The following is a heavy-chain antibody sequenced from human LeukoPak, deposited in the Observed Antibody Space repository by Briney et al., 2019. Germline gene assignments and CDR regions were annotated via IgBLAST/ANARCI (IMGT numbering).Heavy chain of an antibody. D-gene: IGHD2-8*01. J-gene: IGHJ6*02. CDR3: ARRRGVSMDV. CDR2: IYYSGST. Sequence: SETLSLTCTVSGVSVTSGTYYWSWIRQPSGKGLEWIGYIYYSGSTNYNPSLKSRVTISVDTSKNQFSLKLSSVTAADTAVYYSARRRGVSMDVWGQGTTVTVSS. CDR1: GVSVTSGTYY. V-gene: IGHV4-61*01.